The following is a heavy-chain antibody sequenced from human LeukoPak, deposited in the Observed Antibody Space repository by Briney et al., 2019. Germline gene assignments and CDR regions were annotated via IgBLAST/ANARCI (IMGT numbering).Heavy chain of an antibody. D-gene: IGHD1-26*01. V-gene: IGHV4-59*11. Sequence: SETLSLTCTVSGGSISSHYWSWIRQPPGKGLEWIGYIYYSGSTNYNPSLKSRVTISVDTSKNQFSLKLSSVTAADTAVYYCARAPESGSYSYYFDYWGQGTLVTVSS. CDR1: GGSISSHY. J-gene: IGHJ4*02. CDR3: ARAPESGSYSYYFDY. CDR2: IYYSGST.